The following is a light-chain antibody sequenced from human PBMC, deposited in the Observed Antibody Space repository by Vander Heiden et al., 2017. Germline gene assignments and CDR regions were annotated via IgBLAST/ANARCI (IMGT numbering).Light chain of an antibody. V-gene: IGKV1-6*01. CDR2: VAS. Sequence: AIQMTQSPSSLSAFVGDRVTITCRASQGIRNDLGWYQQKPGKAPKLLIYVASSLQSGVPSRLSGSGSGTDFTLTISSLQPEDFATYYCLQDYNYPITFGQGTRLEIK. J-gene: IGKJ5*01. CDR1: QGIRND. CDR3: LQDYNYPIT.